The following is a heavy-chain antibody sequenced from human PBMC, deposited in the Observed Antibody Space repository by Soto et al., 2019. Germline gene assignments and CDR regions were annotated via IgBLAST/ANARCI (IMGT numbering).Heavy chain of an antibody. CDR2: ISGSGGST. CDR1: RFMFSRYA. CDR3: VKEWTPRRAFHS. Sequence: EVQLLESGGGLAQPGGSLRLSCAASRFMFSRYAMSWVRQAPGKGLEWVSGISGSGGSTWYADSVKGRFTISRDNSKNMVYLQINSLRVEDTAQYFCVKEWTPRRAFHSWGQGTQVTVSS. J-gene: IGHJ4*02. V-gene: IGHV3-23*01. D-gene: IGHD5-12*01.